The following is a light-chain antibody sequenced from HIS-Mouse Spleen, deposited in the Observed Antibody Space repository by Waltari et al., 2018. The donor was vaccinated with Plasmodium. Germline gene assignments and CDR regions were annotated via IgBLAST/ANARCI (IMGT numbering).Light chain of an antibody. CDR1: ALPKKY. Sequence: SYELTQPPSVSVSPGQTARITCSGDALPKKYASWYQQKSGQAPVLVIYEDSKHTSGIPERFSGSSSGTMATLTISGAQVEDEADYYCYSTDSSGNHRVFGGGTKLTVL. V-gene: IGLV3-10*01. CDR2: EDS. J-gene: IGLJ3*02. CDR3: YSTDSSGNHRV.